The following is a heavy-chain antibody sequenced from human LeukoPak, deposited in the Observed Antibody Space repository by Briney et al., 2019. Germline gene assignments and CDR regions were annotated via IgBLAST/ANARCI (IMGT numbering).Heavy chain of an antibody. Sequence: ASVKVSCKASGYTFTGYYMHWVRQAPGQGLEWMGWINPISGGTNYAQKFQGRVTMTRDTSISTAYMELSRLRSDDTAVYYCARDLYGGLYSSGFDYWGQGTLVTVSS. V-gene: IGHV1-2*02. CDR1: GYTFTGYY. CDR3: ARDLYGGLYSSGFDY. CDR2: INPISGGT. D-gene: IGHD6-19*01. J-gene: IGHJ4*02.